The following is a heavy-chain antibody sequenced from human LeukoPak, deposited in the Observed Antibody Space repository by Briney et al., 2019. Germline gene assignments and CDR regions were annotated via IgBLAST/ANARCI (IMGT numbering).Heavy chain of an antibody. D-gene: IGHD7-27*01. CDR2: IYYSGST. V-gene: IGHV4-59*01. CDR1: GGSISSYY. J-gene: IGHJ4*02. Sequence: PSETLSLTCAVYGGSISSYYWSWIRQPPGKGLEWIGYIYYSGSTNYNPSLKSRVTISVDTSKNQFSLKLSSVTAADTAVYYCASSGEEDSNFDYWGQGTLVTVSS. CDR3: ASSGEEDSNFDY.